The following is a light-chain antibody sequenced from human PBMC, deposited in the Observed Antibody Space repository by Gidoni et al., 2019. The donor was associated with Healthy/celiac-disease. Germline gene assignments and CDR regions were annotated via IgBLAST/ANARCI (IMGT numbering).Light chain of an antibody. CDR2: CAS. CDR1: QSVSSN. CDR3: QQYTNRTPIT. J-gene: IGKJ5*01. V-gene: IGKV3-15*01. Sequence: EIVMTQSPATLSVSPGERATLSCRASQSVSSNLAWYQQKPGQAPRLLIYCASTRATGIPARFSGSGSATEFTLTISSLQSEDFVVYYCQQYTNRTPITFGQGTRLEIK.